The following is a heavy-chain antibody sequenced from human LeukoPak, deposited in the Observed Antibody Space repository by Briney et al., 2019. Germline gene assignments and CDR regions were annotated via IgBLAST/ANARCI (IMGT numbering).Heavy chain of an antibody. D-gene: IGHD2-15*01. CDR1: GYTFTGYY. J-gene: IGHJ4*02. Sequence: ALVKVSCKASGYTFTGYYMHWVRQAPGQGLEWMGWINPNSGGTNYAQKFQGRVTMTRDTSISTAYMELSRLRSDDTAVYYCARERTLTSCYDYWGQGTLVTVSS. CDR3: ARERTLTSCYDY. V-gene: IGHV1-2*02. CDR2: INPNSGGT.